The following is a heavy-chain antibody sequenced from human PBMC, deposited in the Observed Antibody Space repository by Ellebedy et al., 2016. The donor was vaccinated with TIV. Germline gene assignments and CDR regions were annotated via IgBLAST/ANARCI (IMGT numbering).Heavy chain of an antibody. J-gene: IGHJ6*02. CDR3: VNMQNSYLRGMDV. CDR2: ISWNSVVI. D-gene: IGHD1-7*01. CDR1: GINFNDYA. Sequence: SLKISCAASGINFNDYAMNWVRERRGKGLEWVSGISWNSVVIGYADSVKGRFPISRDNAKHSLYLEMDSLRSEDTARYYCVNMQNSYLRGMDVWGQGTTVAVSS. V-gene: IGHV3-9*01.